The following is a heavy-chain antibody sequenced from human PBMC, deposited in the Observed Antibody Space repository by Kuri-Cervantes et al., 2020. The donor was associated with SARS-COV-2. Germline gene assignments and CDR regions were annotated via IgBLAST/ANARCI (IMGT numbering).Heavy chain of an antibody. CDR3: ARGPGIFGVVIISYYYYMDV. CDR2: LDPEDGET. Sequence: ASVKVSCKVSGYTLTELSMHWVRQAPGKGLEWMGGLDPEDGETIYAQKFQGRVTMTEDTSTDTAYMELSSLRSEDTAVYYCARGPGIFGVVIISYYYYMDVWGKGTTVTVSS. J-gene: IGHJ6*03. D-gene: IGHD3-3*01. CDR1: GYTLTELS. V-gene: IGHV1-24*01.